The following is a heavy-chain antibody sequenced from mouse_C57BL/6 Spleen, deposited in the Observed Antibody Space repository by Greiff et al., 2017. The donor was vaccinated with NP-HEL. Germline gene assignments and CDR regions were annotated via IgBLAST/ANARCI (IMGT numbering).Heavy chain of an antibody. J-gene: IGHJ4*01. V-gene: IGHV1-69*01. CDR3: ARQGNYDAMDY. CDR1: GYTFTSYW. D-gene: IGHD2-1*01. Sequence: VQLQQPGAELVMPGASVKLSCKASGYTFTSYWMHWVKQRPGQGLEWIGEIDPSDSYTNYNQKFKGKSTLTVDKSSSTAYMQLSSLTSEDSAVYYCARQGNYDAMDYWSQGTSVTVSS. CDR2: IDPSDSYT.